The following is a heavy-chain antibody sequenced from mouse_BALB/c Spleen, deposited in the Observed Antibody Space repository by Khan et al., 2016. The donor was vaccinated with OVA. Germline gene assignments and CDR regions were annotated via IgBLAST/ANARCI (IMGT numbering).Heavy chain of an antibody. V-gene: IGHV2-2*02. CDR3: ARRGYDYGRGALFAY. D-gene: IGHD2-4*01. CDR1: GFSLTNYS. CDR2: IWSAGST. J-gene: IGHJ3*01. Sequence: QVQLQQSGPGLVQPSQSLSITCTVSGFSLTNYSVHWVRQSPGNGLEWLGVIWSAGSTDYNAAFISRLTIRKDNSRSQVFFKMNSLQPNDTAIYYCARRGYDYGRGALFAYWGQGTLVTVSA.